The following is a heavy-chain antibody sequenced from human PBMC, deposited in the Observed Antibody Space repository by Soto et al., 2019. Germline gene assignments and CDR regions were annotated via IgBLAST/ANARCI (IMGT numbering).Heavy chain of an antibody. CDR2: IYWDDDK. V-gene: IGHV2-5*02. D-gene: IGHD2-15*01. CDR1: GFSLSTSGVG. CDR3: THRSSYCSGGSCYSGSDS. J-gene: IGHJ4*02. Sequence: QITLKESGPTLVKPTQTLTLTCTFSGFSLSTSGVGVGWIRQPPGKALEWLALIYWDDDKRYSPSLKSRLTITQATSKNQIALTMTNIDPVATATYPCTHRSSYCSGGSCYSGSDSWAQGTLVTVSS.